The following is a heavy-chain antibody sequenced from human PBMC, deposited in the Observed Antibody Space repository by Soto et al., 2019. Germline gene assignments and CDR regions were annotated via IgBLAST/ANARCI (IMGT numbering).Heavy chain of an antibody. Sequence: PSETLSLTCTVSCGSISSGGYYWSWIRQHPGKGLEWIGYTHYSGTAYYNPSLTSRVSISVDTSKNQFSLMLSSVTAADTAVYYCARVYRTGVIGQYFDNWGQGTRVTVSS. J-gene: IGHJ4*02. CDR2: THYSGTA. CDR3: ARVYRTGVIGQYFDN. V-gene: IGHV4-31*03. CDR1: CGSISSGGYY. D-gene: IGHD3-16*02.